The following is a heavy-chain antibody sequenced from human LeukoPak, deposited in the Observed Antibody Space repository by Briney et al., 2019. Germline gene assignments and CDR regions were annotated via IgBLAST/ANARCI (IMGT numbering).Heavy chain of an antibody. J-gene: IGHJ5*02. CDR2: INHSGST. V-gene: IGHV4-34*01. Sequence: SETLSLTCAVYGGSFSGYYWSWIRQPPGKGLEWIGEINHSGSTNYNPSLKSRVTISVDTSRNQFSLKLSSVTAADTAVYYCARHGRLWFGEFYNWFDPWGQGTLVTVSS. CDR3: ARHGRLWFGEFYNWFDP. CDR1: GGSFSGYY. D-gene: IGHD3-10*01.